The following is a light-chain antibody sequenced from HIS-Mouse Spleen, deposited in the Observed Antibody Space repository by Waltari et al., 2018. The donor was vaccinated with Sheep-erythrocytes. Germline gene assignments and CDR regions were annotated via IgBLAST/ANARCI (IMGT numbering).Light chain of an antibody. V-gene: IGLV2-14*02. Sequence: QSALTQPASVSGSPGQSITISCTGTSSDVGSYNLVPWYHQHPGKTPNLRIYEGIKRPSGVSNHFSGSKSGTSATLGITGLQTGDEADYYCGTWDSSLSAVVFGGGTKLTVL. J-gene: IGLJ2*01. CDR1: SSDVGSYNL. CDR2: EGI. CDR3: GTWDSSLSAVV.